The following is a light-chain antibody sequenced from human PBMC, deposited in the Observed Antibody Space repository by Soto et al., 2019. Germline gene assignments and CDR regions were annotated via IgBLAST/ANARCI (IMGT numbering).Light chain of an antibody. Sequence: EIVMTQSPATLSVSPGERATLSCRASQSLSSNLAWYQHKPGQAPRLLIYGASTRATGIPARFSGSGSETEFTLTISGLQSEDFAVYYCQQYNNWPSFGQGTKVEI. J-gene: IGKJ1*01. CDR2: GAS. V-gene: IGKV3-15*01. CDR1: QSLSSN. CDR3: QQYNNWPS.